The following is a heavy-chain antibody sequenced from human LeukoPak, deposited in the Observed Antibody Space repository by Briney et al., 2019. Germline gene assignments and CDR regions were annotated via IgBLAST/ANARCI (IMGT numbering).Heavy chain of an antibody. CDR3: AKGFVSWAFDI. Sequence: GRSLRLSCAASGFTFSSYAMHWVRQAPGKGLEWVAVVSYDGTNKYYVDSVKGRFTISRDNSKNTLYLQMNSLRDEDTAVYYCAKGFVSWAFDIWGQGTLVTVSS. V-gene: IGHV3-30*04. J-gene: IGHJ3*02. CDR2: VSYDGTNK. D-gene: IGHD3-10*01. CDR1: GFTFSSYA.